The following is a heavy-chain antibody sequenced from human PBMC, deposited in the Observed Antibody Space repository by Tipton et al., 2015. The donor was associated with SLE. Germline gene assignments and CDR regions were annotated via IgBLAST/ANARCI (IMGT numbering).Heavy chain of an antibody. D-gene: IGHD3-16*01. J-gene: IGHJ5*02. CDR2: ISCNSASR. CDR1: GITFEDYA. Sequence: SLRLSCAASGITFEDYAMHWVRQVPGKGLEWVSGISCNSASRGYPDSVKGRFTISRDNAKNSPYLQMDSLTSEDTGLYFWAKEGRGSSNMFDPWGQGTLVIVSS. V-gene: IGHV3-9*01. CDR3: AKEGRGSSNMFDP.